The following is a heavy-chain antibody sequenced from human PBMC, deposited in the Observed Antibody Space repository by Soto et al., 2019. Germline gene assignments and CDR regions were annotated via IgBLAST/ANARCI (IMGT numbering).Heavy chain of an antibody. D-gene: IGHD2-2*01. CDR1: GFTFSSYS. J-gene: IGHJ3*02. CDR2: ISSSSSTI. V-gene: IGHV3-48*02. Sequence: PGGSLRLSCAASGFTFSSYSMNWVRQAPGKGLEWVSYISSSSSTIYYADSVKGRFTISRDNAKNSLYLQMNSLRDEDTAVYYCAREGGYCSSTSCYAYDDAFDIWGQGTMVTVSS. CDR3: AREGGYCSSTSCYAYDDAFDI.